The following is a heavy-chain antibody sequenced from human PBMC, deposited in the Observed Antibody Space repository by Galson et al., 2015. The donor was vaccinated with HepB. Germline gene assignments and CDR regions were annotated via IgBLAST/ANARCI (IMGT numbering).Heavy chain of an antibody. CDR1: GYTFTSYA. D-gene: IGHD3-3*01. V-gene: IGHV1-3*01. J-gene: IGHJ5*02. CDR2: INAGNGNT. CDR3: ARDLFPREWSGYNPHNWFDP. Sequence: SVKVSCKASGYTFTSYAMHWVRQAPGQSLEWMGWINAGNGNTKYSQKFQGRVTITGDTSASTAYMELSSLTSEDTAVYYCARDLFPREWSGYNPHNWFDPWGQGTLVTVSS.